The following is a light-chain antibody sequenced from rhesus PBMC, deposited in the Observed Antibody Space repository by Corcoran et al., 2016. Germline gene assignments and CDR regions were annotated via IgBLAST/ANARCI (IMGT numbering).Light chain of an antibody. CDR3: QHYYDNPFT. CDR2: AAS. J-gene: IGKJ3*01. Sequence: DIQMTQSPSALSASVGDRVTISCRASQNIYSNLAWYQQKPGKAPKLLIYAASSLQTGIPSRFSGSGSGTDFTLTISSLKPEDSAAYYCQHYYDNPFTFGPGTKLDIK. CDR1: QNIYSN. V-gene: IGKV1S12*01.